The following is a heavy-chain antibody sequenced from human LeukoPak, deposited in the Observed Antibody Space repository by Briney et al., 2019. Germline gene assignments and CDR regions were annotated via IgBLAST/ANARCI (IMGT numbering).Heavy chain of an antibody. Sequence: GGSLRLSCAASGFTFSRYAMSWVRQAPGKGLEWVSAVSGSGGSTYYADSVKGLFTISRDNSKNTLYLQMNSLRAEDTAVYYCAKRMIRGVNHDAFDLWGQGTLVTVSS. J-gene: IGHJ4*02. CDR2: VSGSGGST. CDR3: AKRMIRGVNHDAFDL. D-gene: IGHD3-10*01. CDR1: GFTFSRYA. V-gene: IGHV3-23*01.